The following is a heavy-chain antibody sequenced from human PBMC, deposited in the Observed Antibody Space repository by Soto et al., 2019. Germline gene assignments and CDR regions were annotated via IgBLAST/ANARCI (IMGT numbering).Heavy chain of an antibody. Sequence: SETLSLTCTVSGGSISGYYWSWIRQPPGKGLEWIGNIYYSGTTNYNPSLKSRVTISVDTSKNQFSLKLSSVTAADTAVYYCARAFRWQQLDFWGQGTLVTVSS. D-gene: IGHD1-1*01. CDR2: IYYSGTT. V-gene: IGHV4-59*08. CDR3: ARAFRWQQLDF. CDR1: GGSISGYY. J-gene: IGHJ4*02.